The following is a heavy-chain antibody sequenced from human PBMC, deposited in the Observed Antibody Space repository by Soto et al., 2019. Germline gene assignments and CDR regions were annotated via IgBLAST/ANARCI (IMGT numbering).Heavy chain of an antibody. D-gene: IGHD3-22*01. V-gene: IGHV3-21*01. CDR2: ISISSSYI. Sequence: PGGSLRLSCAASGFTYSSYNMNWLPQAPGKGLQWLSSISISSSYIYYADSVKGRFTISRDNAKNSLYLQMNSLRAEDTAVYYCARVSGYDSSGYYYGKTLKLDYWGQGTLVTVSS. CDR3: ARVSGYDSSGYYYGKTLKLDY. J-gene: IGHJ4*02. CDR1: GFTYSSYN.